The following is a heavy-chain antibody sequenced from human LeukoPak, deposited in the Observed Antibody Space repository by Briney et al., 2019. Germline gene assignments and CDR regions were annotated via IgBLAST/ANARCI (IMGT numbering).Heavy chain of an antibody. J-gene: IGHJ4*02. Sequence: ASVKVSCKASGYTFTGYYMHWVRQAPGQGLEWMGWINPNGGGTNYAQKFQGRVTMTRDTSISTAYMELSRLRSDDTAVYYCARAGARGYSWGLDYWGQGTLVTVSS. CDR1: GYTFTGYY. V-gene: IGHV1-2*02. CDR2: INPNGGGT. D-gene: IGHD5-18*01. CDR3: ARAGARGYSWGLDY.